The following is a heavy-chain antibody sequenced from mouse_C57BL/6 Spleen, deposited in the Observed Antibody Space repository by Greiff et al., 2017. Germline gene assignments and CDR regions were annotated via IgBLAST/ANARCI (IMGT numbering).Heavy chain of an antibody. CDR2: IDPSDSYT. J-gene: IGHJ4*01. CDR3: ARFITTVVEGSFYAMEY. CDR1: GYTFTSYW. V-gene: IGHV1-69*01. Sequence: QVQLQQPGAELVMPGASVKLSCKASGYTFTSYWMHWVKQRPGQGLEWIGEIDPSDSYTNYNQKFKGKSTLTVDKSSSTAYMQLSSLTSVDSAVYYCARFITTVVEGSFYAMEYWGQGTSDTVSS. D-gene: IGHD1-1*01.